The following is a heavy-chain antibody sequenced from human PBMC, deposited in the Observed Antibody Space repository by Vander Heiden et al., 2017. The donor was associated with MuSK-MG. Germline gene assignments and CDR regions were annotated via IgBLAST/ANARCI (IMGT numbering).Heavy chain of an antibody. Sequence: QVQLVQSAAEVKKPGASVKVSCKASGYTFTSYGISWVRQAPGQGLEWMGWISAYNGNTNYAQKLQGRVTMTTDTSTSTAYMELRSLRSDDTAVYYCARVASPSPGYSSSWYYFDYWGQGTLVTVSS. J-gene: IGHJ4*02. D-gene: IGHD6-13*01. V-gene: IGHV1-18*01. CDR3: ARVASPSPGYSSSWYYFDY. CDR1: GYTFTSYG. CDR2: ISAYNGNT.